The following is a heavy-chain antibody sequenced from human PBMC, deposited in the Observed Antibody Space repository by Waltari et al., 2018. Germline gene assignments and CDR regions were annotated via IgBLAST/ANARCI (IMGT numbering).Heavy chain of an antibody. CDR2: IIPTLGTT. CDR3: AGGALIDN. V-gene: IGHV1-69*04. Sequence: QVQLVQSGAEVKKPGSSVKVSCRSSGDTFSSYAISWARQAPGQGLDWMGRIIPTLGTTKYAQKFQGRVTITADKSTNTVYMELGSLKAEDTAVYYCAGGALIDNWGQGTLVTVSS. J-gene: IGHJ4*02. CDR1: GDTFSSYA. D-gene: IGHD3-16*01.